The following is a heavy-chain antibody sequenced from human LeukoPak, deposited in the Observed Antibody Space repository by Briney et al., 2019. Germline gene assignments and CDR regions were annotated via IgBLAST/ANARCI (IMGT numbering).Heavy chain of an antibody. V-gene: IGHV3-21*06. CDR1: GFTFNSYT. CDR3: ARASGGWDLDY. J-gene: IGHJ4*01. CDR2: ITSSGTYI. D-gene: IGHD1-26*01. Sequence: GGSLRLSCAASGFTFNSYTMSWVRQAPGKGLEWVSSITSSGTYITYVDSVQGRFTISRDNAKNSLYLQMNSLRVDDTALYYCARASGGWDLDYWGHGTLVTVSS.